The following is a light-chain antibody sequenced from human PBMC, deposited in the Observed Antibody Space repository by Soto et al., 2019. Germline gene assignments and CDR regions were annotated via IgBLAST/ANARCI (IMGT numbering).Light chain of an antibody. CDR2: WAS. V-gene: IGKV4-1*01. CDR3: QQYYSTPYT. CDR1: QSVLYSSNNKNY. Sequence: DLVMTQSPDSLAVSLGERATINCKSSQSVLYSSNNKNYLAWYQQKPGQPPKLLIYWASTRESGVPDRFSGSGSGTDFTLTISSLQAEDVAVYYCQQYYSTPYTFGQVTKLEIK. J-gene: IGKJ2*01.